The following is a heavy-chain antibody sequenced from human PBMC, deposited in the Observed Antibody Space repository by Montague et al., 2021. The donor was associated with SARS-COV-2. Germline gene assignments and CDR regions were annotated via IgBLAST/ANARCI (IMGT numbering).Heavy chain of an antibody. V-gene: IGHV4-59*01. Sequence: SESLSLTCTVSGGSISNYYWSWIRQPPGRGLGWIGNIYYSGSTDYSPSXKSRVTISLDTSKNQFSLKVTSVTAADTAVYYCARGGGYYNYGLDVWGPGTTVTVSS. CDR1: GGSISNYY. J-gene: IGHJ6*02. CDR3: ARGGGYYNYGLDV. CDR2: IYYSGST. D-gene: IGHD3-22*01.